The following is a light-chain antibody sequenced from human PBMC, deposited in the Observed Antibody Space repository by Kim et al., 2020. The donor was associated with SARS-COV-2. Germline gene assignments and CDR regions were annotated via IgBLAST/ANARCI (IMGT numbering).Light chain of an antibody. Sequence: DIQLTQSPSSLSASVGDRVTITCRASQGISKYLAWYQQKPGKVPKLLIYAASTLQSGVPSRFSGSGSGTAFTLTISSLQPEDVATYYCQRYYNAPYTFGQGTKLEI. CDR3: QRYYNAPYT. V-gene: IGKV1-27*01. CDR1: QGISKY. J-gene: IGKJ2*01. CDR2: AAS.